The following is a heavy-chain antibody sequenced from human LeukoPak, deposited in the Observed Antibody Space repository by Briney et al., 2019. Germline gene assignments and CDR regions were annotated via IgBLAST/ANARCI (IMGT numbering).Heavy chain of an antibody. J-gene: IGHJ4*02. CDR3: AKDIAAAGNFDY. CDR1: GFTFDDYA. V-gene: IGHV3-9*01. CDR2: ISWNSGSI. D-gene: IGHD6-13*01. Sequence: GGSLRLSCAASGFTFDDYAMHWVRQAPGKGLEWVSGISWNSGSIGYADSVKGRFTISRDNAKNSLYLQMNSLRAGDTALYYCAKDIAAAGNFDYWGRGTLVTVSS.